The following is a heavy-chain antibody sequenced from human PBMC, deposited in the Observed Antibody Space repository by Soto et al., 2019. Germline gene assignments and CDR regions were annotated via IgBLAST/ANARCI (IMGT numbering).Heavy chain of an antibody. Sequence: QVDLVQSGAEVKKPGASVTISCKASGSAITRYYIHWVRQTPGRGLGWMGIINPGGGSASYAQKFQDRVTIVKDTSTGTVYMDLRSLRTEDTSVYYCARDTSGWSLNGLDVWGQGTTVNVSS. CDR3: ARDTSGWSLNGLDV. CDR2: INPGGGSA. J-gene: IGHJ6*02. V-gene: IGHV1-46*01. CDR1: GSAITRYY. D-gene: IGHD6-19*01.